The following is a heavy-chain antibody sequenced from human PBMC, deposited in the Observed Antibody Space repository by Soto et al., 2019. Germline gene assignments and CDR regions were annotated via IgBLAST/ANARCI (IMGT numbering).Heavy chain of an antibody. CDR2: LNGGTGQT. Sequence: ASVKVSCKASGYTFSTYAMHWVRQAPGQSLEWMGWLNGGTGQTRYSQKFQDRVIITRDTSASTGYMELSSLTSEDTAVYYCARVLLWFGEFLTRHYGMDVWGQGTTVT. D-gene: IGHD3-10*01. V-gene: IGHV1-3*01. J-gene: IGHJ6*02. CDR1: GYTFSTYA. CDR3: ARVLLWFGEFLTRHYGMDV.